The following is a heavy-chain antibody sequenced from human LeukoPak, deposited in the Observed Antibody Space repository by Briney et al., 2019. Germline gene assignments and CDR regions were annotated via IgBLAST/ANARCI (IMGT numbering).Heavy chain of an antibody. D-gene: IGHD6-19*01. J-gene: IGHJ4*02. CDR3: ARQKRRAVALGDFDY. CDR1: GGSISSSSYY. Sequence: SETLSLTCTVSGGSISSSSYYWGWIRQPPGKGLEWIGSIYYSGSTYYNPSLKSRVTISVDTSKNQFPLKLSSETAADTAVYYCARQKRRAVALGDFDYWGQGTLVTVSS. V-gene: IGHV4-39*01. CDR2: IYYSGST.